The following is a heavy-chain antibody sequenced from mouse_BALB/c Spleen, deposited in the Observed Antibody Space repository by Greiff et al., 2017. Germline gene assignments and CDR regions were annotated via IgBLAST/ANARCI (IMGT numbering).Heavy chain of an antibody. D-gene: IGHD4-1*01. CDR2: INSNGGST. V-gene: IGHV5-6-3*01. Sequence: EVKLVESGGGLVQPGGSLKLSCAASGFTFSSYGMSWVRQTPDKRLELVATINSNGGSTYYPDSVKGRFTISRDNAKNTLYLQMSSLKSEDTAMYYCARGGWDDYFDYWGQGTTLTVSS. J-gene: IGHJ2*01. CDR1: GFTFSSYG. CDR3: ARGGWDDYFDY.